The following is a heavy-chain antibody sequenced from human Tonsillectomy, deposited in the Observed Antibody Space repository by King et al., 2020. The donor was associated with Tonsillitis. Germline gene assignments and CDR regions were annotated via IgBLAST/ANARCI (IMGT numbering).Heavy chain of an antibody. J-gene: IGHJ4*02. D-gene: IGHD6-13*01. Sequence: VQLVESGGGLVQPGGSLRLSCAASGFTFSNYWMSWVRQAPGKGLEWVANINQDGSEKYYVDSVKGRFTISRDNGKNSLYLRMNSLRAEDTAGYSCARGGIPDVWGQGTLVPVSS. CDR3: ARGGIPDV. CDR2: INQDGSEK. V-gene: IGHV3-7*01. CDR1: GFTFSNYW.